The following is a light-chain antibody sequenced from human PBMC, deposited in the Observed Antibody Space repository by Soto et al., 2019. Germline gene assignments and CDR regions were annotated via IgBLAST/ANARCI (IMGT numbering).Light chain of an antibody. V-gene: IGKV3-20*01. CDR1: QTVGGRY. CDR2: GAS. Sequence: EIVLTQSAATLSLSPGERATLSCRASQTVGGRYLAWFQQKPGPTPRVLIYGASTRAAGVPDRFSGSGSGTDFSLTINRLEPEDFAVYYCLQYVSSPWTFGQGTKVEV. CDR3: LQYVSSPWT. J-gene: IGKJ1*01.